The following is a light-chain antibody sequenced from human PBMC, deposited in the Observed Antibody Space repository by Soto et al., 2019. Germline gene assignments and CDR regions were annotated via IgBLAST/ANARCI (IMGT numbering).Light chain of an antibody. Sequence: DIQMTQSPSSLSASVRDRVTITCRASQSIDYNLNWYQQKPGEAPQLLIYAASSLQSGVPSRFSGSGSGTDFTLTFSGLQTEDVATYYCQQSYATPLTFGGGTKVDIK. V-gene: IGKV1-39*01. J-gene: IGKJ4*01. CDR1: QSIDYN. CDR3: QQSYATPLT. CDR2: AAS.